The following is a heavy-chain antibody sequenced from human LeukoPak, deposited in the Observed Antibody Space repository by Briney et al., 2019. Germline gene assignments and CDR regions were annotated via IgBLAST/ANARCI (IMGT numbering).Heavy chain of an antibody. Sequence: ASVKVSCKASGYTFTSYGISWVRQAPGQGLEWMGWISAYNGNTNYAQKLQGRVTITTDTSTSTAYMELRSLRSDDTAVYYCARVLLWFGELFPLDYWGQGTLVTVSS. CDR3: ARVLLWFGELFPLDY. J-gene: IGHJ4*02. V-gene: IGHV1-18*01. D-gene: IGHD3-10*01. CDR1: GYTFTSYG. CDR2: ISAYNGNT.